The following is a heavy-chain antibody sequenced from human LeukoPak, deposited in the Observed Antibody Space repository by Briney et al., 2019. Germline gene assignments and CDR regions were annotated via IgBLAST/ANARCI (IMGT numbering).Heavy chain of an antibody. J-gene: IGHJ5*02. V-gene: IGHV4-39*01. Sequence: SETLSLTCTVSGGSISSSTYYWGWIRQPPGKGLEWIGTIYYRGITYYNPSLKSRVTISVDTSKNQFSLKLTSVTAADTAVYYCARLGRTYYDFWSGPWGQGTLVTVSS. CDR1: GGSISSSTYY. D-gene: IGHD3-3*01. CDR3: ARLGRTYYDFWSGP. CDR2: IYYRGIT.